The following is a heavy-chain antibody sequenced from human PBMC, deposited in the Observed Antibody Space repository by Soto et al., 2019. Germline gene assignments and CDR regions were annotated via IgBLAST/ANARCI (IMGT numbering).Heavy chain of an antibody. CDR1: GLSFGSYA. J-gene: IGHJ3*02. CDR2: ISSTGTSM. D-gene: IGHD3-3*01. V-gene: IGHV3-48*02. CDR3: SGDLFIEVDFFDI. Sequence: EVQMVESGGGLVQPGGSLSLSCATSGLSFGSYAMNWVRQAPGKGLEWVSYISSTGTSMYYADSVKGRFTVSRDNVRNSLHLQISSLRDDDSAIYYCSGDLFIEVDFFDIWGHGTRVIVSS.